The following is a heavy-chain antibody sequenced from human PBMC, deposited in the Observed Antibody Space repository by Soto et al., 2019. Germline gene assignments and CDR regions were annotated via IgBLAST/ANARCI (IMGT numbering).Heavy chain of an antibody. CDR3: VGALTYEVPYYYYGMDV. CDR2: IRQGGNEK. CDR1: GFMFSTYL. J-gene: IGHJ6*02. V-gene: IGHV3-7*01. Sequence: QPGGSLRLSCTASGFMFSTYLMSWVRQAPGKGLEWVANIRQGGNEKFYVDSVKGRFTISRDNAKKSLYLQMNSLRAEDTAVYYCVGALTYEVPYYYYGMDVWGPGTTVTVSS. D-gene: IGHD3-16*01.